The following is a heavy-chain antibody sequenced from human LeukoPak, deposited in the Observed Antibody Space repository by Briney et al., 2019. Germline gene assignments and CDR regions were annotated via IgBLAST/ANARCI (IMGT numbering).Heavy chain of an antibody. CDR2: ISGSGGST. V-gene: IGHV3-23*01. CDR1: GFTFSSYA. J-gene: IGHJ3*02. Sequence: GGSLRLSCAASGFTFSSYAMSWVRQAPGKGLEWVSAISGSGGSTYYADSVKGRFTISRDNSKNTLYVQMNSLRAEDTAVYYCAKDQGYSSAWYSRDGFDMWGQGTMVTVSS. CDR3: AKDQGYSSAWYSRDGFDM. D-gene: IGHD6-19*01.